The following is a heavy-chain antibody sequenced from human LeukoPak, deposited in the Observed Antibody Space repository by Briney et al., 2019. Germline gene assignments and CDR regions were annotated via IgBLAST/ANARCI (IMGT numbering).Heavy chain of an antibody. J-gene: IGHJ5*02. D-gene: IGHD1-20*01. CDR2: IYYSGST. V-gene: IGHV4-39*07. Sequence: SETLSLTCTVSGGSISSSSYYWGWIRQPPGKGLEWIGSIYYSGSTYYNPSLKSRVTISVDTSKNQFSLKLSSVTAADTAVYYCARDHITGKRSSAFDPWGQGTLVTVSS. CDR3: ARDHITGKRSSAFDP. CDR1: GGSISSSSYY.